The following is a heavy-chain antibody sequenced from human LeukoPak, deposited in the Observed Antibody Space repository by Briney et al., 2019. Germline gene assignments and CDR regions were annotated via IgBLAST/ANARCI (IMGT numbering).Heavy chain of an antibody. CDR1: GFTFSSYS. J-gene: IGHJ4*02. V-gene: IGHV3-21*01. Sequence: GGSLRLSCAASGFTFSSYSMNWVRQAPGKGLEWVSSISSSSSYIYYADSVKGRFTISRDNAKNSLYLQMNSLRAEDTAVYYCARDWDFTIFGVVSPVDYWGQGTLVTVSS. D-gene: IGHD3-3*01. CDR3: ARDWDFTIFGVVSPVDY. CDR2: ISSSSSYI.